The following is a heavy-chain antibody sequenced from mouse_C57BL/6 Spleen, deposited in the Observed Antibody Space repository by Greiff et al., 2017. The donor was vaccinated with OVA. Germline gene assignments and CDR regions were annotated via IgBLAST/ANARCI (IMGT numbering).Heavy chain of an antibody. CDR3: TDLGQPLFDY. CDR2: IRLQSDNYAT. CDR1: GFTFSNYW. V-gene: IGHV6-3*01. J-gene: IGHJ2*01. Sequence: DVMLVESGGGLVQPGGSMKLSCFASGFTFSNYWMNWVRQSPEKGLEWVAQIRLQSDNYATLYAESVKGRFTISRDDSKSSVYLQMNNLRAEDTGIYYCTDLGQPLFDYWGQGTTLTVSS. D-gene: IGHD4-1*01.